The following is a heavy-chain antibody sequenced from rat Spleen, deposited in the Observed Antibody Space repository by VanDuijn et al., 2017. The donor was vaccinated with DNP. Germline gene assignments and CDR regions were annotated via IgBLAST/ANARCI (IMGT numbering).Heavy chain of an antibody. V-gene: IGHV2-41*01. CDR3: ARLRGSYFDY. CDR1: GFSLTSYN. D-gene: IGHD1-4*01. CDR2: IWKSGDT. J-gene: IGHJ2*01. Sequence: QVQLKESGPGLVQPSQPLSLTCTVAGFSLTSYNVHWIRQPPGKGLEWMGVIWKSGDTRYNSALKSRLNINKDTSRSQVFLKMNSLQTEDTGTYYCARLRGSYFDYWGQGVMVTVSS.